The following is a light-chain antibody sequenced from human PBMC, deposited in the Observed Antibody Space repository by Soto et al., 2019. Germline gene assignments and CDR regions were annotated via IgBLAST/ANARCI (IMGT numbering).Light chain of an antibody. CDR3: QQYNSYRT. CDR1: QSISSW. Sequence: DIPMTQSPSTLSASVGDRVTITCRASQSISSWLAWYQQKPGKPPKLLIYGASSLESGVPSRFSGSGSGTEFTLTISSLQPDDFAIYYCQQYNSYRTFGQGTKVEIK. J-gene: IGKJ1*01. CDR2: GAS. V-gene: IGKV1-5*01.